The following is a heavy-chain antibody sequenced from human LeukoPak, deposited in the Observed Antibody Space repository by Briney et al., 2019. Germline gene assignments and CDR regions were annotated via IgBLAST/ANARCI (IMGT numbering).Heavy chain of an antibody. CDR2: INHSGTT. CDR3: TRNNWFDP. CDR1: GGSFSSYY. Sequence: SETLSLTCAVYGGSFSSYYWSWIRQSPGKGLEWIGEINHSGTTKYNPSLKSRVAISVDTPQNQFSLRLSSVTAADTAVYYCTRNNWFDPWGQGTLVTVSS. V-gene: IGHV4-34*01. J-gene: IGHJ5*02.